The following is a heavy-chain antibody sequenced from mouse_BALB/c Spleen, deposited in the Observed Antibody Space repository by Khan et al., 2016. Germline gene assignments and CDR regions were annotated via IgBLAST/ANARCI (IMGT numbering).Heavy chain of an antibody. CDR2: ILPGSGST. CDR1: GYTFSSYW. V-gene: IGHV1-9*01. CDR3: ARRHYDFFDY. D-gene: IGHD1-2*01. J-gene: IGHJ2*01. Sequence: QVQLQQSGAELMKPGASVKISCKATGYTFSSYWIEWVKQRPGHGLEWIGEILPGSGSTKYNERFKGKATFTVDIFSHTAYMQLSSLTSGASAVYHCARRHYDFFDYWGQGTTLTVSS.